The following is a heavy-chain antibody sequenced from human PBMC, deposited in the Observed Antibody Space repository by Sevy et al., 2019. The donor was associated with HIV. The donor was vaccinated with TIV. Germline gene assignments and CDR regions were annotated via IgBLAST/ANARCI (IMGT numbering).Heavy chain of an antibody. CDR3: ARAMIIFGGGWFDP. CDR2: VHISGRT. Sequence: SETLSLTCSVSGGSISSESYYWSWIRQPAGKGLEWIGRVHISGRTNYNPSLKSRVTMSVDTSKNHFYLNLSSVTATDTAVYYCARAMIIFGGGWFDPWGQGTLVTVSS. J-gene: IGHJ5*02. D-gene: IGHD3-16*01. CDR1: GGSISSESYY. V-gene: IGHV4-61*02.